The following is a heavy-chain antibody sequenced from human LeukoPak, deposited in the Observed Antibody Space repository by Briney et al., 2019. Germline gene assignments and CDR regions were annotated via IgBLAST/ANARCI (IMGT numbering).Heavy chain of an antibody. D-gene: IGHD2/OR15-2a*01. J-gene: IGHJ2*01. CDR2: INPNTGGT. CDR1: GYTITDYY. V-gene: IGHV1-2*04. CDR3: ARGSPSYAQWHFDL. Sequence: GASVKVSCKASGYTITDYYLHWVRQTPGQGLEWMGWINPNTGGTNYAQKFQDWVTMSSDTSISTAYMELSSLRSDDTAVYYCARGSPSYAQWHFDLWGRGTLVTVSS.